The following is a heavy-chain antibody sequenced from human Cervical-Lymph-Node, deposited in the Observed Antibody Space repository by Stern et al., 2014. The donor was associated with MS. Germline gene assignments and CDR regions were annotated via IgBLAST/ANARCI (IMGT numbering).Heavy chain of an antibody. J-gene: IGHJ5*02. CDR2: IDRDGGTT. Sequence: EVQLVESGGGLVQPGGSLRVSCVASGFTFSSHWMHWVRQAPGKGLEWVSRIDRDGGTTTYVDSVKGRFSISRDNAKNTLYLEMNSLRDEDTAVYYCVRENRQWLVQAGWFDPWGQGTLVTVSS. CDR1: GFTFSSHW. CDR3: VRENRQWLVQAGWFDP. D-gene: IGHD6-19*01. V-gene: IGHV3-74*01.